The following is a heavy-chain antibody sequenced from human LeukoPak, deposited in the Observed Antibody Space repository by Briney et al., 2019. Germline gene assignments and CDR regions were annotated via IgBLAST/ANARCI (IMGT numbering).Heavy chain of an antibody. CDR1: GGSISSYY. D-gene: IGHD4-17*01. CDR2: IYYSGST. CDR3: ARVPTVTFFDY. J-gene: IGHJ4*02. Sequence: SETLSLTCTVSGGSISSYYWSWIRQPPGKGLEGIGYIYYSGSTNYNPSLTSRVTISVDTSKNQFSLKLSSVTAADTAVYYCARVPTVTFFDYWGQGTLVTVSS. V-gene: IGHV4-59*08.